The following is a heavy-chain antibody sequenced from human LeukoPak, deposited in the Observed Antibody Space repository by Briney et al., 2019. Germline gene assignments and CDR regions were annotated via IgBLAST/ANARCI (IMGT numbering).Heavy chain of an antibody. D-gene: IGHD6-13*01. CDR1: GFTFGSYG. V-gene: IGHV3-33*01. CDR2: IWYDGSNK. J-gene: IGHJ4*02. Sequence: PGRSLRLSCAASGFTFGSYGMHWVRQAPGKGLEWVAVIWYDGSNKYYADSVKGRFTISRDNSKNTLYLQMNSLRAEDTAVYYCAREGGYSSSWYAFDYWGQGTLVTVSS. CDR3: AREGGYSSSWYAFDY.